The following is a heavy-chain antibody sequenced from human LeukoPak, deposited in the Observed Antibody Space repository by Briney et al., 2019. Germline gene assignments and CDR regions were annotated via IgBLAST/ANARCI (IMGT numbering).Heavy chain of an antibody. J-gene: IGHJ4*02. CDR2: IYYSGST. V-gene: IGHV4-59*01. CDR1: GGSISSYY. D-gene: IGHD2-2*01. Sequence: SETLSLTCTVSGGSISSYYWSWIRQPPGKGLEWIGDIYYSGSTNYNPSLKSRVTISVDTSKNQFSLKLSSVTAADTAVYYCARAEGYCSSTSCYPYYFDYWGQGTLVTVSS. CDR3: ARAEGYCSSTSCYPYYFDY.